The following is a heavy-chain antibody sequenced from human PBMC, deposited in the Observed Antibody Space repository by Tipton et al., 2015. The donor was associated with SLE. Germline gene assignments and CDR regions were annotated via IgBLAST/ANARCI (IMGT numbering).Heavy chain of an antibody. J-gene: IGHJ4*02. V-gene: IGHV4-39*07. Sequence: TLSLTCTVSGGSISSSSYYWGWIRQPPGKGLEWIGSIYYSGSTYYNPSLKSRVTISEETSKNQFSLKLSSVTAADTAVYYCARDPSIAARPLDYWGQGTLVTVSS. CDR3: ARDPSIAARPLDY. CDR2: IYYSGST. CDR1: GGSISSSSYY. D-gene: IGHD6-6*01.